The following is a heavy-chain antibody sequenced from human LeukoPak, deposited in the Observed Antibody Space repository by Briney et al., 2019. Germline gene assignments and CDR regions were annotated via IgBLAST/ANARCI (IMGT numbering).Heavy chain of an antibody. CDR3: ARAPDGYEAFDI. CDR2: IYSGGRT. J-gene: IGHJ3*02. Sequence: GGSLRLSCVVSGFTFSDCSMNWVRQAPGKGLEWVSVIYSGGRTYYADSVKGRFTTSRDNSKNTLYLQMNSLRAEDTAVYYCARAPDGYEAFDIWGQGTMVTISS. V-gene: IGHV3-66*01. D-gene: IGHD3-22*01. CDR1: GFTFSDCS.